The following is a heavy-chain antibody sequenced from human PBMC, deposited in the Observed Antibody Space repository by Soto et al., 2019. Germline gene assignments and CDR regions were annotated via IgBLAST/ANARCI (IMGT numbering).Heavy chain of an antibody. CDR1: GFSLSTSGVA. CDR2: LYWDDDK. V-gene: IGHV2-5*02. Sequence: SGPTLVNPTQTLTLNCTFSGFSLSTSGVAVGWIRQPPGKALEWLALLYWDDDKRFNPSLKSRLTITKDTSKDQVVLTLTNTDPVDTATYYCAHSTTYCSAGSCYSYFDSWGQGTLVNVSS. J-gene: IGHJ4*02. CDR3: AHSTTYCSAGSCYSYFDS. D-gene: IGHD2-15*01.